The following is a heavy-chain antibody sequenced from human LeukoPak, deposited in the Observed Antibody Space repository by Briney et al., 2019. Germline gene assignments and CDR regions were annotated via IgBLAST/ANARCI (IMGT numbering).Heavy chain of an antibody. CDR1: GFTFSSCA. CDR3: APNYGYSYGLSYDY. V-gene: IGHV3-23*01. Sequence: GGSLRLSCAASGFTFSSCAMSWVRQAPGKGLEWVSAISGSGGSTYYADSVKGRFTISRDNSKNTLYLQMNSLRAEDTAVYYCAPNYGYSYGLSYDYWGQGTLVTVSS. CDR2: ISGSGGST. D-gene: IGHD5-18*01. J-gene: IGHJ4*02.